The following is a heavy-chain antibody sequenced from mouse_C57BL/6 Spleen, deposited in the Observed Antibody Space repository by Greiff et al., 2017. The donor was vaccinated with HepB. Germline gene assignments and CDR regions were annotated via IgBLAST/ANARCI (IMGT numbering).Heavy chain of an antibody. V-gene: IGHV1-69*01. Sequence: QVQLQQPGAELVMPGASVKLSCKASGYTFTSYWMHWVKQRPGQGLEWIGEIDPSDSYTNYNQKFKGKSTLTVDKSSSTAYMQLSSLTSEDAAVYYCARGTAQATPSDYWGQGTTLTVSS. J-gene: IGHJ2*01. D-gene: IGHD3-2*02. CDR3: ARGTAQATPSDY. CDR2: IDPSDSYT. CDR1: GYTFTSYW.